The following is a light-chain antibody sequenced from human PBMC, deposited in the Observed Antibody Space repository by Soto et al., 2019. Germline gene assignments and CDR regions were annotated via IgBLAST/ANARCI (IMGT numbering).Light chain of an antibody. CDR1: SSDVGGYNY. CDR3: SSFTGASTI. J-gene: IGLJ1*01. V-gene: IGLV2-8*01. Sequence: QSALTQPPSASGSPGQSVTISCTGTSSDVGGYNYVSWYQQHPGKAPKLVICEVTKRPSGVPDRFSGSKSGNTASLTVSGLQAEDEADYYCSSFTGASTIFGTGTKVTLL. CDR2: EVT.